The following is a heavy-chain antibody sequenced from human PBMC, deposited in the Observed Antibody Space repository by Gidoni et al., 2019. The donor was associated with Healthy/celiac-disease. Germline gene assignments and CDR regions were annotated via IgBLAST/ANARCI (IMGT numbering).Heavy chain of an antibody. Sequence: EVQLLESGGGLVQPGGSLILSCAASGFTFSRYAMSWVRQAPGKGLEWVSAISGSGGSTYYADSVKGRFTISRDNSKNTLYLQMNSLRAEDTAVYYCAKARGYYDSSEIFQHWGQGTLVTVSS. D-gene: IGHD3-22*01. V-gene: IGHV3-23*01. CDR1: GFTFSRYA. J-gene: IGHJ1*01. CDR2: ISGSGGST. CDR3: AKARGYYDSSEIFQH.